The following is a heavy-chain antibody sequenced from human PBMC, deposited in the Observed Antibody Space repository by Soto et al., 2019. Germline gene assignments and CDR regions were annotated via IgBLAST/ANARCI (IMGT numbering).Heavy chain of an antibody. V-gene: IGHV3-30-3*01. J-gene: IGHJ6*02. CDR1: GFTFSSYA. CDR2: ISYDGSNK. Sequence: PGGSLRLSCAASGFTFSSYAMHWVRQAPGKGLEWVAVISYDGSNKYYADSVKGRFTISRDNSKNTLYLQMNSLRAEDTAVYYCSRGLSSSWYGRYYYGMDVWGQGTTVTVPS. D-gene: IGHD6-13*01. CDR3: SRGLSSSWYGRYYYGMDV.